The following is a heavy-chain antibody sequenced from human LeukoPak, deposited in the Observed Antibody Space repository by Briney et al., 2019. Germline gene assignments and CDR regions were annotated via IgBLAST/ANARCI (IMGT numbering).Heavy chain of an antibody. CDR2: IYPDDSDT. V-gene: IGHV5-51*01. CDR3: ARTVANLPYHQYFYMDV. J-gene: IGHJ6*03. CDR1: GYTFDNYW. D-gene: IGHD5-12*01. Sequence: GESLKISCKGSGYTFDNYWIGWVRQMPGKGLEWMGIIYPDDSDTRYSPSFQGQVSISADKSINTAYLQWTTMKASDTAMYYCARTVANLPYHQYFYMDVWGKGTTVIVSS.